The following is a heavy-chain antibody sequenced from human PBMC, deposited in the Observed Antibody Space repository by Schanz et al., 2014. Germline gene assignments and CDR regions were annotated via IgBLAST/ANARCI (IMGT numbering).Heavy chain of an antibody. CDR2: IKQDESER. CDR1: GFTFSTYW. J-gene: IGHJ4*02. D-gene: IGHD4-17*01. Sequence: EVQLVESGGCLVQPGGSLRLSCAASGFTFSTYWMSWVRQAPGKGLEWVANIKQDESERSYVDSVKGRFTISRDNPKNSLCLQMNSLRAEDTALYYCARVLGGDEGLDQWGQGTLVTVSS. V-gene: IGHV3-7*01. CDR3: ARVLGGDEGLDQ.